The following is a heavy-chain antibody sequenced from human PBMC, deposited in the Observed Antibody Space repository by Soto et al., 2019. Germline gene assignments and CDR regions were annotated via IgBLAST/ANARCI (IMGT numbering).Heavy chain of an antibody. CDR2: ISGSGGST. J-gene: IGHJ6*02. Sequence: RRLSCAASGFTFSSYAMSWVRQAPGKGLEWVSAISGSGGSTYYADSVKGRFTISRDNSKNTLYLQMNSLRAEDTAVYYCAKDLSQQWLVRTYYYGMDVWGQGTTVTVSS. CDR3: AKDLSQQWLVRTYYYGMDV. CDR1: GFTFSSYA. V-gene: IGHV3-23*01. D-gene: IGHD6-19*01.